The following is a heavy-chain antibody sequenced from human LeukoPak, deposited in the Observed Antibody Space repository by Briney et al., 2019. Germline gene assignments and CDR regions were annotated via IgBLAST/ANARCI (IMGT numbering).Heavy chain of an antibody. CDR1: GGSISTYY. V-gene: IGHV4-4*07. CDR2: IHTRGST. J-gene: IGHJ5*01. CDR3: ARGSHWFDY. D-gene: IGHD6-19*01. Sequence: PSETLSLTCTVSGGSISTYYWTWIRQPAGKAREWIGRIHTRGSTNYNPSLKSRVTLSVDTSKNRFSLKLNSVTAADTAVYYCARGSHWFDYWGQGTLVTVSS.